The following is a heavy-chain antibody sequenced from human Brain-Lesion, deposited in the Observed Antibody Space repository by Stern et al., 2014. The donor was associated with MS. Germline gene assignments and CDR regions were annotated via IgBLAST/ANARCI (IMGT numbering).Heavy chain of an antibody. CDR3: ARGYYGSGRPQKGMDV. Sequence: QVQLVQSGAAVKKPGASVKVSCKASAYTFTGYHMYWVRQAPGQGLDRMGGINPNSGGTHYAQKVQGRVTMTRDTAITTAYMELSRLRYDDTAVYYCARGYYGSGRPQKGMDVWGQGTTVTVSS. J-gene: IGHJ6*02. CDR2: INPNSGGT. D-gene: IGHD3-10*01. CDR1: AYTFTGYH. V-gene: IGHV1-2*02.